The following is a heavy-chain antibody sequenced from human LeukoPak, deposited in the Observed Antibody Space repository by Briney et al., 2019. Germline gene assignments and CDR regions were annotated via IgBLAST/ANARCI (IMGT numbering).Heavy chain of an antibody. D-gene: IGHD6-13*01. CDR1: GGTFSSYA. J-gene: IGHJ4*02. CDR3: ARDQSSSWYNVFDY. CDR2: INAGNGNI. Sequence: GASVKVSCKASGGTFSSYAMHWVRQAPGQRLEWMGWINAGNGNIKYSQKFQGRVTITRDTSASTAYMELSSLRSEDTAVYYCARDQSSSWYNVFDYWGQGTLVTVSS. V-gene: IGHV1-3*01.